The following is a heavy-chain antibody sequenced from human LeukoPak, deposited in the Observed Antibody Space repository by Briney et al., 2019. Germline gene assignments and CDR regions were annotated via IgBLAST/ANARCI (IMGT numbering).Heavy chain of an antibody. J-gene: IGHJ3*02. CDR2: INSDETST. Sequence: PGGSLRLSCVASGLSLRNYWMYWVRQAPGKGLVWVSRINSDETSTNYADSVKGRFTISRDNAKNTLFLQMSRLRVDDTAMYYCARGAAAGTYDAFDIWGQGTMITVSS. CDR1: GLSLRNYW. V-gene: IGHV3-74*01. D-gene: IGHD6-13*01. CDR3: ARGAAAGTYDAFDI.